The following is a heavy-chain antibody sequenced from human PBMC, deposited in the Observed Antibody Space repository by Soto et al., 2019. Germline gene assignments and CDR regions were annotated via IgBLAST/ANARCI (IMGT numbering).Heavy chain of an antibody. Sequence: QVQLVQSGAEVKKPGSSVKVSCKASGGTFSSYAITWVRQAPRQGLEWMGGIIPLFNRTNYSQTFQGRVTITAEGFPSTVCMELSSLRSEDTAVYFCARTYFGGNAKRSYYYGMNVWGQGTMVTVSS. CDR3: ARTYFGGNAKRSYYYGMNV. CDR2: IIPLFNRT. V-gene: IGHV1-69*01. CDR1: GGTFSSYA. J-gene: IGHJ6*02. D-gene: IGHD3-10*01.